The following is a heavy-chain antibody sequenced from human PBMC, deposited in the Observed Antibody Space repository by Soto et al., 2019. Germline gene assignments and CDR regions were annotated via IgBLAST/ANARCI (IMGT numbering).Heavy chain of an antibody. CDR2: ISSSSSYI. D-gene: IGHD3-9*01. V-gene: IGHV3-21*01. Sequence: GGSLRLSCAASGFTFSSYSMNWVRQAPGKGLEWVSSISSSSSYIYYADSVKGRFTISRDNAKNSLYLQMNSLRAEDTAVYYCARAPYDILTGDYYYYGVEVWGQGTTVTVSS. CDR1: GFTFSSYS. CDR3: ARAPYDILTGDYYYYGVEV. J-gene: IGHJ6*02.